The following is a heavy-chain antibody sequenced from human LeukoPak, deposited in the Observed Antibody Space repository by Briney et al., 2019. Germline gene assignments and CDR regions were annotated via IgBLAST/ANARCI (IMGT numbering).Heavy chain of an antibody. CDR2: IYYSGST. CDR1: GGSISSHY. CDR3: ARAENVKGLHNWFDP. J-gene: IGHJ5*02. V-gene: IGHV4-59*11. Sequence: SETLSLTCTVSGGSISSHYWSWIRQPPGKGLEWIGYIYYSGSTNYNPSLKSRVTISVDTSKNQFSLKLSSVTAADTAVYYCARAENVKGLHNWFDPWGQGTLVTVSS. D-gene: IGHD4-11*01.